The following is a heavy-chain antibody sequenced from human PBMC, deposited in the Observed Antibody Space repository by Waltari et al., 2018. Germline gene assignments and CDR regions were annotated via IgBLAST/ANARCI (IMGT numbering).Heavy chain of an antibody. V-gene: IGHV4-61*02. CDR1: GGSIRSGSYY. J-gene: IGHJ5*02. D-gene: IGHD4-4*01. CDR3: ARGSNYGVIGWFDP. Sequence: QVQLQESGPGLVKPSQTLSLTCTVSGGSIRSGSYYWNWIRQPAGKGLEWIGRIYTSGSTNYNPSLKSRVTISVDTSKNQFSLKLSSVTAADTAVYYCARGSNYGVIGWFDPWGQGTLVTVSS. CDR2: IYTSGST.